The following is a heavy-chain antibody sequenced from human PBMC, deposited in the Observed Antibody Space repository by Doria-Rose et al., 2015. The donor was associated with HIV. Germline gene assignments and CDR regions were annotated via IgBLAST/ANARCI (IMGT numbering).Heavy chain of an antibody. CDR3: AKVLAPGIAAAGTDFDC. CDR2: LSGGADST. CDR1: GFTFSSYA. V-gene: IGHV3-23*04. Sequence: LVQSGGGLVPPGGSLRLSCAASGFTFSSYAMSWVRQAPGKGLEWVSALSGGADSTYYVDAVKGRFTISRDNSKNTLYLQMNSLRAEDTAVYYCAKVLAPGIAAAGTDFDCWGQGALVTVSS. J-gene: IGHJ4*02. D-gene: IGHD6-13*01.